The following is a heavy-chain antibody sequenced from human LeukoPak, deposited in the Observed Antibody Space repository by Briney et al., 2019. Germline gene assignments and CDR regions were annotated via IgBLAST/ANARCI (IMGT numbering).Heavy chain of an antibody. CDR1: GFTFSSYS. Sequence: GGSLRLSCAASGFTFSSYSMNWVRQAPGKGLEWVSSISSSSSYIYYADSVKGRFTISRDNAKNSLYLQMNSLRAEDTAVYYCAREGSYDILTGSRKGFDPWGQGTLVTVSS. CDR2: ISSSSSYI. CDR3: AREGSYDILTGSRKGFDP. D-gene: IGHD3-9*01. J-gene: IGHJ5*02. V-gene: IGHV3-21*01.